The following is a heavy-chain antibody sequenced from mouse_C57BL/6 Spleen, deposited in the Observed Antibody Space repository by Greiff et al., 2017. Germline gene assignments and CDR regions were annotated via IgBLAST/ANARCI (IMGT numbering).Heavy chain of an antibody. CDR2: IRNKANNHAT. CDR1: GFTFSDAW. Sequence: EVKVEESGGGLVQPGGSMKLSCAASGFTFSDAWMDWVRQSPEKGLEWVAEIRNKANNHATYYAESVKGRFTISRDDSKSSVYLQMNSLRAEDTGIYYCTRNYGSREGYFDVWGTGTTVTVSS. CDR3: TRNYGSREGYFDV. J-gene: IGHJ1*03. D-gene: IGHD1-1*01. V-gene: IGHV6-6*01.